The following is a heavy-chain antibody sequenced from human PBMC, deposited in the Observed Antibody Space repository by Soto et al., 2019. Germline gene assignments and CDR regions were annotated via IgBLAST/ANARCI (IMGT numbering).Heavy chain of an antibody. Sequence: QSQTLSLTCAISGDSVSSNSAAWNWLRQSPSRGLEWLGRTYYRSKWYNDYAVSVKSRITINPDTSKNQFSLQLNSVTPEDTAVYYCARDLAVAGKIFDYWGQGTLVTVSS. V-gene: IGHV6-1*01. CDR2: TYYRSKWYN. D-gene: IGHD6-19*01. CDR3: ARDLAVAGKIFDY. J-gene: IGHJ4*02. CDR1: GDSVSSNSAA.